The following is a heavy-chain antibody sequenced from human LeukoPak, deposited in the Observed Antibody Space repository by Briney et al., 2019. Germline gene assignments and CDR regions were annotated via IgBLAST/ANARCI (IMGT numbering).Heavy chain of an antibody. D-gene: IGHD3-10*01. J-gene: IGHJ4*02. CDR3: AKYYSTSGSSGGRVFDY. CDR2: IGSNAGDT. V-gene: IGHV3-23*01. CDR1: GFTFRSYP. Sequence: GESLRLSCAASGFTFRSYPMTWVRQAPGKGLEWVSTIGSNAGDTHYADSVKGRFTISRDNSKNSLYLQMNSLRAEGTAVYYCAKYYSTSGSSGGRVFDYWGQGTLVTVSS.